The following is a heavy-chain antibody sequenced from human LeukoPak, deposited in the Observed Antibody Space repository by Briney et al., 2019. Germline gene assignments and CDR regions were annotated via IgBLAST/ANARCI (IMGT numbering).Heavy chain of an antibody. Sequence: PGGSLRLSCAASGFTFSSYSMNWFRQASGKGLEWVSSISSSSSYIYYADSVKGRFTISRDNAKNSLYLQMNSLRAEDTAVYYCARDRGYYDSSVVSQFDYWGQGTLVTVSS. CDR2: ISSSSSYI. J-gene: IGHJ4*02. V-gene: IGHV3-21*01. CDR1: GFTFSSYS. D-gene: IGHD3-22*01. CDR3: ARDRGYYDSSVVSQFDY.